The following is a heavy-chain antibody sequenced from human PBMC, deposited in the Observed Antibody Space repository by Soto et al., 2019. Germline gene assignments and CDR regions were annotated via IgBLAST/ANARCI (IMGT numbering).Heavy chain of an antibody. V-gene: IGHV3-30*18. CDR2: ISKDGSKK. J-gene: IGHJ3*02. Sequence: QVQLVESGGGVVQPGRSLRLSCAASGFMFSGFGMHWVRQAPGKGLQWVAGISKDGSKKYYADSVKGRFTISRDNSKKTLYLLMNSLRAEDTAVYYCANPSGYYFGLGSHDEASDMWGQGTGVTVFS. CDR1: GFMFSGFG. D-gene: IGHD3-10*01. CDR3: ANPSGYYFGLGSHDEASDM.